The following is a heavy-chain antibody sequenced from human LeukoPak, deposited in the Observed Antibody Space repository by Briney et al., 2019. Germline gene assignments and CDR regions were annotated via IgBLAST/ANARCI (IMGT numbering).Heavy chain of an antibody. CDR3: TTAGGSGWYAFDY. CDR2: INSDGSNT. D-gene: IGHD6-19*01. J-gene: IGHJ4*02. CDR1: GFTFSSYE. V-gene: IGHV3-74*01. Sequence: GGSLRLSCAASGFTFSSYEMNWVRQAPGKGLVWVSRINSDGSNTVYADSVKGRSSISRDNAKNTVYLQMSSLRVEDTGVYYCTTAGGSGWYAFDYWGQGTLVTVSS.